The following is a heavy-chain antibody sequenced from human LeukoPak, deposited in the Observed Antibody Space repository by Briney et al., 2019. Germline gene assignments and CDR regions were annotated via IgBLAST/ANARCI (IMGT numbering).Heavy chain of an antibody. CDR3: ARDPGQSGYQSPVDY. Sequence: GASVKVSCKASGGTFSNYAISWVRQAPGQGLEWMGGIIPIFGTTKYAQKFQGRVTITADESTSTAYMELSSLRSEDTAVYYCARDPGQSGYQSPVDYWGQGTLVTVSS. V-gene: IGHV1-69*01. D-gene: IGHD3-22*01. CDR1: GGTFSNYA. CDR2: IIPIFGTT. J-gene: IGHJ4*02.